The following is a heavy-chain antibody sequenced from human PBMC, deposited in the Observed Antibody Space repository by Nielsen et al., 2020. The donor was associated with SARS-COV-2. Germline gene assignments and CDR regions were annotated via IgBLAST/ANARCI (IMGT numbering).Heavy chain of an antibody. CDR1: GGSFSGYY. CDR2: IHPSGNT. V-gene: IGHV4-34*01. Sequence: SETLSLTCAVYGGSFSGYYWNWIRQPPGKGLEWIGEIHPSGNTNYNPSLESRVTMSLDTSKNQFSLKLSSVTAADTAVYYCARHPSSSSWGTFDYWGQGTLVTVSS. D-gene: IGHD6-13*01. J-gene: IGHJ4*02. CDR3: ARHPSSSSWGTFDY.